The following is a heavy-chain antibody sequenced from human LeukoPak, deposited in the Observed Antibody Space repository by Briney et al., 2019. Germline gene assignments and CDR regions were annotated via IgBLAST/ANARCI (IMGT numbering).Heavy chain of an antibody. CDR1: GFTFSSYG. D-gene: IGHD3-22*01. V-gene: IGHV3-30*03. CDR3: ARDPSDYYDSSGYYGSRVGY. J-gene: IGHJ4*02. CDR2: ISYDGSNK. Sequence: PGRSLRLSCAASGFTFSSYGMHWVRQAPGKGLEWVAVISYDGSNKYYADSVKGRFTISRDNSKNTLYLQMNSLRAEDTAVYYCARDPSDYYDSSGYYGSRVGYWGQGTLVTVSS.